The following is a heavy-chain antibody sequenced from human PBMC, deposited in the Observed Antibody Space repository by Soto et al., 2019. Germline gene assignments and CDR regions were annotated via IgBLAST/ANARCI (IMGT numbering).Heavy chain of an antibody. J-gene: IGHJ6*01. CDR1: GFTFSSYG. D-gene: IGHD6-13*01. CDR2: ISYDVSNK. Sequence: QVQLVESGVGVVQPGRSLRLYCAASGFTFSSYGMHWVRQAPGKGLEWVAVISYDVSNKYYADSVKGRFTISRDNSKNRLYLQMNSLRAEDMALYDCAKVSWYSRIWYTFDPYYYYCMDGWGQGTTFTVYS. V-gene: IGHV3-30*18. CDR3: AKVSWYSRIWYTFDPYYYYCMDG.